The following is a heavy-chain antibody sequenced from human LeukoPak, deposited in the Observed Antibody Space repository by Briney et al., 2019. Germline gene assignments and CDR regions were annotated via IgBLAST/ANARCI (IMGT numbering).Heavy chain of an antibody. CDR3: ARACGGDCLWAFDI. CDR2: INPSGGST. CDR1: GYTFTSYY. J-gene: IGHJ3*02. Sequence: ASVKVSCKASGYTFTSYYLHWVRQAPGQGLEWMGIINPSGGSTSYAQKFQGRVTMTRDTSISTAYMELSRLRSDDTAVYYCARACGGDCLWAFDIWGQGTMVTVSS. V-gene: IGHV1-46*01. D-gene: IGHD2-21*02.